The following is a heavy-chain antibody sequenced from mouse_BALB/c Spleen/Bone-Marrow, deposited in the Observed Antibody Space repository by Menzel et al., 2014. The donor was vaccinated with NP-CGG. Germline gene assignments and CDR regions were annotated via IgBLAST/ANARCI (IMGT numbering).Heavy chain of an antibody. CDR3: AREGYDYDWFAD. D-gene: IGHD2-4*01. Sequence: EVKLMESGGDLVKPGGSLKLSCAASGFTFSSYGMSWVRQTPEKRLEWVATISGGGSCIYYADNVKGRFIISRDNAKNNLYLQVRSLRSEDTALYYCAREGYDYDWFADWGQGTLVTVSA. CDR2: ISGGGSCI. CDR1: GFTFSSYG. J-gene: IGHJ3*01. V-gene: IGHV5-9-2*01.